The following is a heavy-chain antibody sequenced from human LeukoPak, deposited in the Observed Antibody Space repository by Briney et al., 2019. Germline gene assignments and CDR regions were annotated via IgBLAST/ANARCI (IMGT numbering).Heavy chain of an antibody. Sequence: GGSLRLSCAASGFTFSDYYMSWIRQAPGKGPEWVSYICDSGRTIYYADSVKGRFTISRDNAKNSVYLQMNNPGAEDTAVYYCARDRLGDYDHSGYYDKWGQGTLVTVSS. CDR2: ICDSGRTI. D-gene: IGHD3-22*01. CDR3: ARDRLGDYDHSGYYDK. CDR1: GFTFSDYY. V-gene: IGHV3-11*01. J-gene: IGHJ4*02.